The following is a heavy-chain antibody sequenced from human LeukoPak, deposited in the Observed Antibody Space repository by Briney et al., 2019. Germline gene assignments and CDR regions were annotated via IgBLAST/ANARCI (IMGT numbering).Heavy chain of an antibody. CDR1: GFTFSSYG. D-gene: IGHD6-13*01. Sequence: GGSLRLSCAASGFTFSSYGMNWVRQAPGKGLEWVSYISSSGSTIYYADSVKGRFTISRDNAKNSLYLQMNSLRAEDTAVYYCARDSGYSSSWYGYYYSMDVWGQGTTVTVSS. CDR3: ARDSGYSSSWYGYYYSMDV. CDR2: ISSSGSTI. J-gene: IGHJ6*02. V-gene: IGHV3-48*03.